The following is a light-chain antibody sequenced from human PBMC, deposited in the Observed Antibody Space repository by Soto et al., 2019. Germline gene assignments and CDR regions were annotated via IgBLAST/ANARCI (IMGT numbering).Light chain of an antibody. Sequence: QSALTQPPSASGSPGQSVTISCTGTSSDVGGYNYVSWYQQHPGKAPKLMIYEVSKRPSGVPDRFSGSKSGNAASLTVSGLQAEDEADYCCSSYARSNKGVFGGGTNLTVL. V-gene: IGLV2-8*01. CDR1: SSDVGGYNY. CDR3: SSYARSNKGV. J-gene: IGLJ3*02. CDR2: EVS.